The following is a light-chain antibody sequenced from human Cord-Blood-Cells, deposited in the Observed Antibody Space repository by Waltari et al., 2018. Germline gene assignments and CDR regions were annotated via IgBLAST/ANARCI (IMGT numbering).Light chain of an antibody. V-gene: IGLV2-11*01. J-gene: IGLJ1*01. CDR3: CSYAGSYTSYV. Sequence: QSALTQPRSVSGSPGQSVTLSCTGTSTDVGGYNYVSWYQQHPGKAPKLIIYDVSKRPSGVPDRFSGSKSGNTASLTISGLQAEDEADYYCCSYAGSYTSYVFGTGTKVTVL. CDR1: STDVGGYNY. CDR2: DVS.